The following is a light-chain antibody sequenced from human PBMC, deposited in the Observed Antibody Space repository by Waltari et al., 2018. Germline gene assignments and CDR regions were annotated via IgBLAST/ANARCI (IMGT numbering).Light chain of an antibody. Sequence: CGGNNIGGKRVHWYQQKPGQAPVLVIDYDTDRPSGIPERFSGSNSGNTATLTITRAEAGDEADYYCQVWDSSSDQGVFGPGTKVTVL. CDR2: YDT. CDR1: NIGGKR. CDR3: QVWDSSSDQGV. V-gene: IGLV3-21*04. J-gene: IGLJ1*01.